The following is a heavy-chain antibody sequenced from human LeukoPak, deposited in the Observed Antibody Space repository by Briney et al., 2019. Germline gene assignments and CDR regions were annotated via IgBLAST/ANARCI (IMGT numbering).Heavy chain of an antibody. J-gene: IGHJ4*02. CDR1: GFTFSSYW. V-gene: IGHV3-74*01. CDR3: AKVGSSGWYSYYFDY. Sequence: GGSLRLSCAASGFTFSSYWMHWVRQAPGKGLVWVSRINSDGSSTNYADSVKGRFTISRDNAKNTLYVQMNSLRAEDTAVYYCAKVGSSGWYSYYFDYWGQGTLVTVSS. CDR2: INSDGSST. D-gene: IGHD6-19*01.